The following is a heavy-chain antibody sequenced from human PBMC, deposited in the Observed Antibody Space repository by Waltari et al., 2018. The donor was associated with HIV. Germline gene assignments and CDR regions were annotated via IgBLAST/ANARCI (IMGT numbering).Heavy chain of an antibody. J-gene: IGHJ1*01. CDR2: FRFDGPEE. CDR3: AKDFKSRAFDPSFVDS. V-gene: IGHV3-30*02. Sequence: VRLVESGGGVIQPGGALTLSCDASGFTFSSFGLRWVRPAPGRGLQWVAFFRFDGPEEYYLESVNARFIISRDNSNNTLLLQMTDLTTDDTAIYFCAKDFKSRAFDPSFVDSWGQGTLLTVSS. CDR1: GFTFSSFG. D-gene: IGHD3-9*01.